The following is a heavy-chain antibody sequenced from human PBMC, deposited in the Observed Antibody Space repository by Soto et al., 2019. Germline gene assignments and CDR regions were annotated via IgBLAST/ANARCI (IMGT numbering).Heavy chain of an antibody. CDR1: GFTVSSYG. CDR3: ARDVGYCSSTSCLDYYYYYMDV. J-gene: IGHJ6*03. D-gene: IGHD2-2*01. CDR2: IWYDGSNK. V-gene: IGHV3-33*01. Sequence: QVQLVESGGGVVQRGRSLRLSCAASGFTVSSYGMHWVRQAPGKGLEWVAVIWYDGSNKYYADSVKGRFTISRDNSKNTLYLQMNSLRAEDTAVYYCARDVGYCSSTSCLDYYYYYMDVWGKGTTVTVSS.